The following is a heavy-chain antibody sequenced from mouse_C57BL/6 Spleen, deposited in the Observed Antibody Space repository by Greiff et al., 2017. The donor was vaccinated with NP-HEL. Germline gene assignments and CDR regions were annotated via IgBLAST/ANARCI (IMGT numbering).Heavy chain of an antibody. V-gene: IGHV14-3*01. J-gene: IGHJ3*01. CDR3: ARREGDYYGSSLAY. CDR2: IDPANGNT. Sequence: EVQLVESVAELVRPGASVKLSCTASGFNIKNTYMHWVKQRPEQGLEWIGRIDPANGNTKYAPQFQGKATITADTSSNTAYLQLSRLTSEDTAIYYCARREGDYYGSSLAYWGQGTLVTVSA. D-gene: IGHD1-1*01. CDR1: GFNIKNTY.